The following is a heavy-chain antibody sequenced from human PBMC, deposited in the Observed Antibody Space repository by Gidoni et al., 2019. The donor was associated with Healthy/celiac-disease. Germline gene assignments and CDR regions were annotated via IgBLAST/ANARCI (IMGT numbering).Heavy chain of an antibody. Sequence: QVQLVESGGGVVQPGRSLRLSCAESGFTFSSYGMHWVRQAPGKGLGWVAFIWYDGSNKYYADSVKGRFTISRDNSKNTLYLQMNSLRAEDTAVYYCARGDYYDSSGYYPFDYWGQGTLVTVSS. CDR2: IWYDGSNK. D-gene: IGHD3-22*01. CDR1: GFTFSSYG. CDR3: ARGDYYDSSGYYPFDY. J-gene: IGHJ4*02. V-gene: IGHV3-33*01.